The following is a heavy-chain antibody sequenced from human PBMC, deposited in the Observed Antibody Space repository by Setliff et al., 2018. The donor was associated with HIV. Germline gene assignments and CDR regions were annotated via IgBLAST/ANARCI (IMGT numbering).Heavy chain of an antibody. D-gene: IGHD3-16*01. J-gene: IGHJ4*02. CDR1: GGSISGSSYH. Sequence: SETLSLTCTVSGGSISGSSYHWGWIRQTPGKGLEWIGSIYHSGSTYYKPSLKSRITISVDTSKNQFSLKLTSVTAADAAVYFCARDLDFVWGAPADWRQGTLVTVS. CDR3: ARDLDFVWGAPAD. CDR2: IYHSGST. V-gene: IGHV4-39*07.